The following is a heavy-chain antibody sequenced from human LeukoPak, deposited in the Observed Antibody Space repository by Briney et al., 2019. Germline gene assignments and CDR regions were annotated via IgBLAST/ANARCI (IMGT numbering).Heavy chain of an antibody. CDR3: ARPRGDSGYDYYFDY. D-gene: IGHD5-12*01. V-gene: IGHV5-51*01. CDR1: GYSFTSCW. CDR2: IYPGDSDT. J-gene: IGHJ4*02. Sequence: GESLKISCKGSGYSFTSCWIGWVRQMPGKGLEWMGIIYPGDSDTRYSPSFQGQVTISADKSISTAYLQWSSLKASDTAMYYCARPRGDSGYDYYFDYWGQGTLVTVSS.